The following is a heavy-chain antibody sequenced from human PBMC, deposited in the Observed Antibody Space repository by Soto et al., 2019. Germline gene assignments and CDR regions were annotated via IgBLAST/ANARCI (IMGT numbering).Heavy chain of an antibody. CDR2: INPNSGGT. D-gene: IGHD6-25*01. Sequence: ASVKVSCKASGYTFTGYYMHWVRQAPGQGLEWMGWINPNSGGTNYAQKFQGWVTMTRDTSISTAYMELSRLRSDDTAVYYCARARVPTAAGDAFDIWGQGTMVTVSS. CDR1: GYTFTGYY. CDR3: ARARVPTAAGDAFDI. J-gene: IGHJ3*02. V-gene: IGHV1-2*04.